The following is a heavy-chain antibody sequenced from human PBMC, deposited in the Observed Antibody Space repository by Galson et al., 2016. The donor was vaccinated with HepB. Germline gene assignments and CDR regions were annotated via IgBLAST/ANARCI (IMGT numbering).Heavy chain of an antibody. D-gene: IGHD6-13*01. CDR2: MSDSDDI. CDR3: AKDKRGHSSAWYWYFDY. CDR1: GFTFSSYA. Sequence: SLRLSCAASGFTFSSYAMAWVRQAPGKGLEWVSGMSDSDDIYYSPTVKGRFTISRDNSKNTVFLQLTSLRAEDTAVYYCAKDKRGHSSAWYWYFDYWGLGTLVTVSS. J-gene: IGHJ4*02. V-gene: IGHV3-23*01.